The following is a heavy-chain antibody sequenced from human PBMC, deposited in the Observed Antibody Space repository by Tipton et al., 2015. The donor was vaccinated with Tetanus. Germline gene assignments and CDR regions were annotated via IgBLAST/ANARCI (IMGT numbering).Heavy chain of an antibody. J-gene: IGHJ6*02. Sequence: LRLSCAVYGGSFSGYYWSWIRQTPGKGLEWIGDISHSGTTAYNPSLKSRVSMSVDASNNQFSLMLSSVTAADTAVYYCARDDYYDGRGLYYYGLDVWGQGTTVTVSS. CDR1: GGSFSGYY. V-gene: IGHV4-34*01. CDR2: ISHSGTT. D-gene: IGHD3-22*01. CDR3: ARDDYYDGRGLYYYGLDV.